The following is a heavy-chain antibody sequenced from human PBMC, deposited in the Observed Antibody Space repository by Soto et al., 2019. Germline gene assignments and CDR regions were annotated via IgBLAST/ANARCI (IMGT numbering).Heavy chain of an antibody. D-gene: IGHD3-22*01. CDR1: GFTFSDYY. J-gene: IGHJ4*02. Sequence: QVQLVESGGGLVKPGGSLRLSCAASGFTFSDYYMSWIRQAPGKGLEWVSYISSSSSYTNYADSVKGRFTISRDNAKNSLYLQMNSLRAEDTAVYYCVRPSSGYYYYYFDYWGQGTLVTVSS. CDR3: VRPSSGYYYYYFDY. CDR2: ISSSSSYT. V-gene: IGHV3-11*05.